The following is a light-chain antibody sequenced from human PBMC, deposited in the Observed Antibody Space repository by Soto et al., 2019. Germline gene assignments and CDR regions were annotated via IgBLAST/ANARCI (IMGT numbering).Light chain of an antibody. V-gene: IGKV1-9*01. CDR3: QQRSHYPYT. CDR1: YDISSS. Sequence: DIQSTQSPSFLSASVEDRVTISCRASYDISSSLALYQQQPGKPPKLLIYDSPPLQTVVPSRFTGSGSGRKFTLTISGLQFGDFATYYLQQRSHYPYTFGQGTQLQI. CDR2: DSP. J-gene: IGKJ2*01.